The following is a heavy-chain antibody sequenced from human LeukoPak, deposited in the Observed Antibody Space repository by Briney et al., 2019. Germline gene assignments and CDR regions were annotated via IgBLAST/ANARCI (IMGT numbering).Heavy chain of an antibody. CDR3: ARTAITMVRGVIDY. Sequence: PSETLSLTCTVSGGSISSCYWSWIRQPPGKGLEWIGYIYYSGSTNYNPSLKSRVTISVDTSKNQFSLKLRSVTAADTAVYYCARTAITMVRGVIDYWGQGTLVTVSS. D-gene: IGHD3-10*01. CDR1: GGSISSCY. J-gene: IGHJ4*02. V-gene: IGHV4-59*01. CDR2: IYYSGST.